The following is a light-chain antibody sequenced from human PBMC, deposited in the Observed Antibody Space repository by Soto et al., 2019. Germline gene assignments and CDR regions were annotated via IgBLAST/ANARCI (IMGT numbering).Light chain of an antibody. CDR3: TSFTSSTAVV. CDR1: SSDIGGYDY. V-gene: IGLV2-14*01. J-gene: IGLJ2*01. Sequence: QSVLTQPASVSGSPGQSITLSCTGTSSDIGGYDYVSWYQHHPDKAPKLMISQVTNRPSGVSNRFSGSKSGNTASLTISGLQAEDEADYYCTSFTSSTAVVFGGGTKLTVL. CDR2: QVT.